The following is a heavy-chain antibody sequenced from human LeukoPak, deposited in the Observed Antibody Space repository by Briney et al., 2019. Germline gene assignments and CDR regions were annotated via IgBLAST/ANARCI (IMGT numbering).Heavy chain of an antibody. Sequence: ASVKVSCKASGYTFTSYYMHWVRQAPGQGLEWMGIINPSGGSTSYAQKFQGRVTMTRDTSTSTVYMELSSLRSEDTAVYYCARDPSIAAAGTGSNAFDIWGQGTMVTVSS. CDR3: ARDPSIAAAGTGSNAFDI. V-gene: IGHV1-46*01. D-gene: IGHD6-13*01. J-gene: IGHJ3*02. CDR2: INPSGGST. CDR1: GYTFTSYY.